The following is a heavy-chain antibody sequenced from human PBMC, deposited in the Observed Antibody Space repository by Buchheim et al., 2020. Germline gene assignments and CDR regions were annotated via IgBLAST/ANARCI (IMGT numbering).Heavy chain of an antibody. CDR3: ARSGVRGPINYPLYYFDY. V-gene: IGHV2-70*04. D-gene: IGHD3-10*01. Sequence: QVTLKESGPALVKPTQTLTLTCSFSGFSLSTSGVRVNWIRQPPGKALEWLARLDWDDEKYYDTSLKTRLTISKDTSKNQVFLTMTNMDPVDTATYYCARSGVRGPINYPLYYFDYWGQGTL. CDR1: GFSLSTSGVR. CDR2: LDWDDEK. J-gene: IGHJ4*02.